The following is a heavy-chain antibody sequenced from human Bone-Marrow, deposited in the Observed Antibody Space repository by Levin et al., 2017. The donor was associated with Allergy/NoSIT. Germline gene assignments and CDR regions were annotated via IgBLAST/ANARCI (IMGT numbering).Heavy chain of an antibody. Sequence: SGGSLRLSCAASGFSFTTYGMHWVRQAPGKGLEWVAVIAYDGYNKYYADAVTGRFTISRDTSKTTLYLQMNSLRADDTAVYYCAKGLEDYDFWSGNDAFDIWGQGTMVTVSS. CDR2: IAYDGYNK. CDR3: AKGLEDYDFWSGNDAFDI. V-gene: IGHV3-30*18. D-gene: IGHD3-3*01. J-gene: IGHJ3*02. CDR1: GFSFTTYG.